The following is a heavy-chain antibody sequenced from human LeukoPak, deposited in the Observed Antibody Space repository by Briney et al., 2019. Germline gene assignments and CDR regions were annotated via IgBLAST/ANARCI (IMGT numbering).Heavy chain of an antibody. D-gene: IGHD6-13*01. V-gene: IGHV4-4*09. CDR2: IYTSGST. CDR1: GGSISSYY. J-gene: IGHJ5*02. CDR3: ARHMIAAPKGATNWFDP. Sequence: SETLSLTCTVSGGSISSYYWSWIRQPPGKGLEWIGYIYTSGSTNYNPSLKSRVTISVDTSKNQFSLKLSSVTAADTAVYCCARHMIAAPKGATNWFDPWGQGTLVTVSS.